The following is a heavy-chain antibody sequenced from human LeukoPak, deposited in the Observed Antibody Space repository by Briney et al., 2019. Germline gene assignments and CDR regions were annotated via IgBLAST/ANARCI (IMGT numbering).Heavy chain of an antibody. CDR2: IYYSGST. J-gene: IGHJ4*02. CDR1: GGSISSYY. V-gene: IGHV4-59*08. Sequence: PSETLSLTCTVSGGSISSYYWSWIRQPPGKGLEWIGYIYYSGSTNYNPSLKSRVTISVDTSKNQFSLKLGSVTAADTAVYYCARQYYDILTGYYLDYWGQGTLVTVSS. D-gene: IGHD3-9*01. CDR3: ARQYYDILTGYYLDY.